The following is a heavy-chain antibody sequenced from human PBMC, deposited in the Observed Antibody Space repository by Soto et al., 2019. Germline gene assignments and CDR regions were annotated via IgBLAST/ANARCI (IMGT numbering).Heavy chain of an antibody. CDR2: INHSGST. CDR1: VGSFSGYY. J-gene: IGHJ4*02. Sequence: VQLQQWGAGLLKPSETLSLTCAVYVGSFSGYYWTWIRQPPGTGLEWIGEINHSGSTNYNPSLKSRVTISVDTSKNQFSLKLTFVTAADTAVYYCARDKITGLFDYWGQGTLVTVSS. V-gene: IGHV4-34*01. D-gene: IGHD2-8*02. CDR3: ARDKITGLFDY.